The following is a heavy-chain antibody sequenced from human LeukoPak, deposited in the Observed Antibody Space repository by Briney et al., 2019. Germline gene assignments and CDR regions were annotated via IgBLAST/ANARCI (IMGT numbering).Heavy chain of an antibody. V-gene: IGHV4-31*03. CDR1: GGSISSGAYF. Sequence: SQTLSLTCTVSGGSISSGAYFWSWVRQHPGKGLEWIGYIYDSETTYYSPSLKSRLTMSVDTSKNQFSLKLSSVTAADTAVYYCATYGDRAFDIWGQGTMVTVSS. CDR3: ATYGDRAFDI. CDR2: IYDSETT. D-gene: IGHD4-17*01. J-gene: IGHJ3*02.